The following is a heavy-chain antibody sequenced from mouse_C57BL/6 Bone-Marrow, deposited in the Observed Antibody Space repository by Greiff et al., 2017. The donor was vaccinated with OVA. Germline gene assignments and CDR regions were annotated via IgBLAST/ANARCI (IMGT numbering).Heavy chain of an antibody. D-gene: IGHD2-3*01. CDR1: GFTFSDYG. Sequence: EVKLQQSGGGLVKPGGSLKLSCAASGFTFSDYGMHWVRQAPEKGLEWVAYISSGSSTIYYADTVKGRFTISRDNAKNTLFLQMTSLRSEDTAMYYCARKSRWLLPYYYAMDYWGQGTSVTVSS. CDR2: ISSGSSTI. J-gene: IGHJ4*01. V-gene: IGHV5-17*01. CDR3: ARKSRWLLPYYYAMDY.